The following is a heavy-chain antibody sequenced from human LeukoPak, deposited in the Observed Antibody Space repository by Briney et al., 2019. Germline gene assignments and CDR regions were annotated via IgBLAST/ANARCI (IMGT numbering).Heavy chain of an antibody. D-gene: IGHD3-10*01. Sequence: GGSLRLSCVASGLTFSSNGMHWVRQAPGKGLEWVTFIQYDGSKKYYADSVKGRFTISGDNSKNTLYLEMNSLRAEDTAVYYCAKDIGSYYDYWGQGILVTVSS. CDR2: IQYDGSKK. CDR3: AKDIGSYYDY. CDR1: GLTFSSNG. V-gene: IGHV3-30*02. J-gene: IGHJ4*02.